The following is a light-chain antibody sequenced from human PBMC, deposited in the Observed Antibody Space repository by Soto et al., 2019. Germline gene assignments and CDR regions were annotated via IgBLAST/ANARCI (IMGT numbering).Light chain of an antibody. J-gene: IGLJ1*01. Sequence: QSVLTQTASVSGSPGQSITLSFTGNNKEVGSYNLVSWYQQHPGKAPKLMISEGGKRPSGVSTRFSGSKSGNTASLTISGLQAEDEADYYCCSFARGNTYVFGTGTRSPS. CDR3: CSFARGNTYV. V-gene: IGLV2-23*01. CDR2: EGG. CDR1: NKEVGSYNL.